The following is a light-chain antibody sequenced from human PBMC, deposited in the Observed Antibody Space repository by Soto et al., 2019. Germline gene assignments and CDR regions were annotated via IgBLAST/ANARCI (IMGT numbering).Light chain of an antibody. CDR2: GAS. CDR3: QQYGGSPLYT. Sequence: DIVLTQSPGTLSLSPGEGATLSCRASQSVSSSHLAWYQQKPGQAPRLVIYGASSRATAIPDRFSGSGSGTDFTITISRLEPEDFEVYYCQQYGGSPLYTFGQGTTLEIK. CDR1: QSVSSSH. J-gene: IGKJ2*01. V-gene: IGKV3-20*01.